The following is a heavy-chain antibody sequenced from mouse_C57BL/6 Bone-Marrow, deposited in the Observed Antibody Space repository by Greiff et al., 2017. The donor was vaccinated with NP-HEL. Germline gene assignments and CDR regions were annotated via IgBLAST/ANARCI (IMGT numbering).Heavy chain of an antibody. CDR1: GFTFSSYG. V-gene: IGHV5-6*01. CDR3: ASPYDYDVAWFAY. Sequence: EVQGVESGGDLVKPGGSLKLSCAASGFTFSSYGMSWVRQTPDKRLEWVATISSGGSYTYYPDSVKGRVTISRDNAKNTLYLQMSSLKSEDTAMYYCASPYDYDVAWFAYWGQGTLVTVSA. J-gene: IGHJ3*01. D-gene: IGHD2-4*01. CDR2: ISSGGSYT.